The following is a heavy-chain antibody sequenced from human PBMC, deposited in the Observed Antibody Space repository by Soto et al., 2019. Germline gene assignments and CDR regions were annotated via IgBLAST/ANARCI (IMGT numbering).Heavy chain of an antibody. CDR2: IKSKTDGGTT. J-gene: IGHJ6*02. CDR1: GFTFSNAW. CDR3: TTGGTYYCYGMDV. V-gene: IGHV3-15*07. Sequence: EVQLVESGGGLVKPGGSLRLSCAASGFTFSNAWMNWVRQAPGKGLEWVGRIKSKTDGGTTDYASPVKGRFTISRDDSKNTLNLQMNSLKTEDAAVYYCTTGGTYYCYGMDVWGQGTTVTVSS. D-gene: IGHD1-1*01.